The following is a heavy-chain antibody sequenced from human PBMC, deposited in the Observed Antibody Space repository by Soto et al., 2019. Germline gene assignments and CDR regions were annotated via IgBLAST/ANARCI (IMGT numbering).Heavy chain of an antibody. CDR2: IYYSGST. Sequence: SETLSLTCTVSGGSISSGVDYWSWIRHHPGKGLEWIGYIYYSGSTYYNPSLKSRVTISVDTSKNQFSLKLSSVTAADTAVYYCARAGYGDPNYFDYWGQGTLVTVSS. D-gene: IGHD4-17*01. CDR3: ARAGYGDPNYFDY. J-gene: IGHJ4*02. V-gene: IGHV4-31*03. CDR1: GGSISSGVDY.